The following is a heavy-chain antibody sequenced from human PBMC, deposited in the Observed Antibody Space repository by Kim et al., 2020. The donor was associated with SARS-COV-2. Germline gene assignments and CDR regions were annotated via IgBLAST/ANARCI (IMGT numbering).Heavy chain of an antibody. CDR2: IYTSGST. CDR1: GGSISSGSYY. J-gene: IGHJ5*02. V-gene: IGHV4-61*02. D-gene: IGHD3-22*01. CDR3: AREVVAYDSSGYYP. Sequence: SETLSLTCTVSGGSISSGSYYWSWIRQPAGKGLEWIGRIYTSGSTNYNPSLKSRVTISVDTSKNQFSLKLSSVTAADTAVYYCAREVVAYDSSGYYPWGQGTLVTVSS.